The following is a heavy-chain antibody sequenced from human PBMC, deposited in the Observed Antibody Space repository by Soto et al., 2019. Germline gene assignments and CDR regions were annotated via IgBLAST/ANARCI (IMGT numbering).Heavy chain of an antibody. D-gene: IGHD3-10*01. CDR1: GYSFTSYW. CDR3: AEGDYSYGSGSLLHY. V-gene: IGHV5-51*01. Sequence: GESLKISCKGSGYSFTSYWIGWVRQMPGKGLEWMGIIYPGDSDTRYSPSFQGQVTISADKSISTAYLQWSSLKASDTATYYCAEGDYSYGSGSLLHYSGQGTLVTVSS. J-gene: IGHJ4*02. CDR2: IYPGDSDT.